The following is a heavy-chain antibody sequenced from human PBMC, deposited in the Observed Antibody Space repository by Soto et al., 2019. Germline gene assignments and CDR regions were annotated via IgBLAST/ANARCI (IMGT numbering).Heavy chain of an antibody. CDR2: IIPIFCTA. CDR3: SAGYGCSSDDSCYSDYYGMDV. J-gene: IGHJ6*02. Sequence: SVQVSCKACGGTFSSYAISWLRQAPGQGREWMGGIIPIFCTANYAQKFQRRVTITADESTSKAYMELSRLSSEDTAVEYCSAGYGCSSDDSCYSDYYGMDVWGQGTTVTVSS. D-gene: IGHD2-15*01. CDR1: GGTFSSYA. V-gene: IGHV1-69*13.